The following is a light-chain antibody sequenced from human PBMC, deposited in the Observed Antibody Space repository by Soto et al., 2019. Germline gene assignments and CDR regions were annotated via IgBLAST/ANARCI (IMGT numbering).Light chain of an antibody. CDR3: QQFNV. CDR2: DAS. J-gene: IGKJ4*01. V-gene: IGKV1-13*02. CDR1: QGIGSA. Sequence: AIQFTHSPSSLSASVVDRVTITCRASQGIGSALAWYQQKPGKAPKLLIYDASSLESGVPSRFSGSGSGTDFTLTISSLQPEDFATYYCQQFNVFGGGTKVDIK.